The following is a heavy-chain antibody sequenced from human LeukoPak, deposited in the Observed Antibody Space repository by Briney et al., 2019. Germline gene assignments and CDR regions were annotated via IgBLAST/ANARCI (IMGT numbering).Heavy chain of an antibody. J-gene: IGHJ4*02. D-gene: IGHD2-21*01. CDR2: ITKSGGST. Sequence: TGGSLRLSCAVSGITFTTIDVSWVRLAPGKGLEWVSTITKSGGSTYYADSVKGRFTISRDNSKDALYLQMNSLRVEDTAEYYCANVVGGYWGQGTLVTVSS. CDR1: GITFTTID. CDR3: ANVVGGY. V-gene: IGHV3-23*01.